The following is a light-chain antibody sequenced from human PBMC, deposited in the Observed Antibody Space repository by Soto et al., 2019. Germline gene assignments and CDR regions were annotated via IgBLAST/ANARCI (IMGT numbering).Light chain of an antibody. J-gene: IGLJ3*02. CDR3: AAWDDNLRGVL. CDR2: RNS. Sequence: QSGLTQPPSASGTPGQRIIISCSGSSSNIGRNTVNWYQHLPGRAPKVLIYRNSHRPSGVPDRFSGSQSGSSASLAISGLESENEADYYCAAWDDNLRGVLFGGGPKLTVL. CDR1: SSNIGRNT. V-gene: IGLV1-44*01.